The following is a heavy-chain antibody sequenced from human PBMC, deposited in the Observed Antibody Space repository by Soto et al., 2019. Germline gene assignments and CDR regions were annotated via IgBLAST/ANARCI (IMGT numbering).Heavy chain of an antibody. CDR2: IWYDGSNK. CDR1: GFTFSNYG. Sequence: GGSLRLSCAASGFTFSNYGMHWVRQAPGKGLEWVAFIWYDGSNKYYADSVKGRFTISRDSSKNTVYLQMNSLRAEDTAVYYCAREVKYGSGSYFDYWGQGTLVTVSS. J-gene: IGHJ4*02. D-gene: IGHD3-10*01. CDR3: AREVKYGSGSYFDY. V-gene: IGHV3-33*01.